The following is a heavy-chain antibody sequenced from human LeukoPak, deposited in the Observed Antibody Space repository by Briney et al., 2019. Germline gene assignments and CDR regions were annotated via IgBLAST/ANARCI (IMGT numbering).Heavy chain of an antibody. CDR2: INHSGST. CDR1: GGSFSGYY. J-gene: IGHJ4*02. Sequence: SETLSLTCAVYGGSFSGYYWSWIRQPPGKGLEWIGEINHSGSTNYNPSLKSRVTISVDTSKNQFSLKLSSVTAADTAVYYCARWDFWSGYFDYWGQGTLVTVSS. CDR3: ARWDFWSGYFDY. V-gene: IGHV4-34*01. D-gene: IGHD3-3*01.